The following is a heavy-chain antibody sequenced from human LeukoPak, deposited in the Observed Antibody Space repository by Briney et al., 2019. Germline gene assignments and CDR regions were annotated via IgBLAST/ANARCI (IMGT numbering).Heavy chain of an antibody. V-gene: IGHV5-51*01. Sequence: ASVKVSCKASGYTFTGYYMHWVRQMPGKGLEWMGIIYPGDSDTRYSPSFQGQVTISADKSISTAYLQWSSLKASDTAMYYCARHVGSSGYPYYFDYWGQGTLVTASS. CDR3: ARHVGSSGYPYYFDY. D-gene: IGHD3-22*01. CDR1: GYTFTGYY. J-gene: IGHJ4*02. CDR2: IYPGDSDT.